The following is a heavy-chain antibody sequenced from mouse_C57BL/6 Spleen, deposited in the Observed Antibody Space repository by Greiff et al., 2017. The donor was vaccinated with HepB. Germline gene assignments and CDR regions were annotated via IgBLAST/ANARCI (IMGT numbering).Heavy chain of an antibody. V-gene: IGHV14-4*01. Sequence: EVQGVESGAELVRPGASVKLSCTASGFNIKDDYMHWVKQRPEQGLEWIGWIDPENGDTEYASKFQGKATITADTSSNTAYLQLSSLTSEDTAVYYCTTSFYSSFAYWGQGTLVTVSA. J-gene: IGHJ3*01. CDR1: GFNIKDDY. CDR2: IDPENGDT. CDR3: TTSFYSSFAY. D-gene: IGHD2-1*01.